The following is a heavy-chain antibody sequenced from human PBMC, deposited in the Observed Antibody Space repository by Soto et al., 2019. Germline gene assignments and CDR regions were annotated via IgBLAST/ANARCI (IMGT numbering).Heavy chain of an antibody. CDR2: IKSKTDGGTT. CDR3: TTDPDDSSGFSDPQIDY. J-gene: IGHJ4*02. V-gene: IGHV3-15*07. CDR1: GFTFSNAW. Sequence: GGSLRLSCAASGFTFSNAWMNWVRQAPGKGLEWVGRIKSKTDGGTTDYAAPVKGRFTISRDDSKNTLYLQMNSLKTEDTAVYYCTTDPDDSSGFSDPQIDYWGQGTLVTVSS. D-gene: IGHD3-22*01.